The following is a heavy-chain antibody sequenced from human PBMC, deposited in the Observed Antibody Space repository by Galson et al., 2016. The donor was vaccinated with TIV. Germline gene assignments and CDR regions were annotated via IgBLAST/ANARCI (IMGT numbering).Heavy chain of an antibody. D-gene: IGHD1-7*01. CDR2: IDPADSEI. CDR3: ACLNWNYDKSHYYYDMDV. CDR1: GYRFTSYW. V-gene: IGHV5-10-1*01. J-gene: IGHJ6*02. Sequence: QSGAEVKKPGESLRISCQGSGYRFTSYWISWVRQVPGKGLEWMGRIDPADSEINYSPPFRGHVTFSADKSINTAYLQWSSLKASDTAMYYWACLNWNYDKSHYYYDMDVGGQGTTVTVSS.